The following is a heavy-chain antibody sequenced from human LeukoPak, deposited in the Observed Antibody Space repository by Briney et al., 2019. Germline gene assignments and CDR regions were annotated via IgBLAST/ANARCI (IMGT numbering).Heavy chain of an antibody. Sequence: SETLSLTCAVYGGSFSGYYWSWIRQPPGKGLGWIGEINHSGSTNYNPSLKSRVTISVDTSKNQFSLKLSSVTAADTAVYYCARGPSGYDLWGQGTLVTVSS. CDR1: GGSFSGYY. CDR3: ARGPSGYDL. D-gene: IGHD5-12*01. J-gene: IGHJ4*02. V-gene: IGHV4-34*01. CDR2: INHSGST.